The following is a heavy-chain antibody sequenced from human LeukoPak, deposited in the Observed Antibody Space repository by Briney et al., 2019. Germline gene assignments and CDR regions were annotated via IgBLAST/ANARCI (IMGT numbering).Heavy chain of an antibody. J-gene: IGHJ5*02. D-gene: IGHD6-6*01. CDR3: ARERLLYSSSANWFDP. Sequence: PGGSLRLSCAASGFTFSSYWMSWVRQAPGKGLEWVANIKQDGSEKYYVDSVKGRFTISRDNAKNSLYLQMNSLRAEDTAVYYCARERLLYSSSANWFDPWGQGTLVTVSS. CDR1: GFTFSSYW. CDR2: IKQDGSEK. V-gene: IGHV3-7*01.